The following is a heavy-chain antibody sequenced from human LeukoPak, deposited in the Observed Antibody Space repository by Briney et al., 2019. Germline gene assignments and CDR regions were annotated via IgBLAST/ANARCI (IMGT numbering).Heavy chain of an antibody. V-gene: IGHV3-30*18. Sequence: GGSLRLSCAASGFTFSSYGMHWVRQAPGKGLEWVAVISYDGSNKYYADFVKGRFTISRDNSKNTLYLQMNSLRAEDTAVYYCAKDDYGSGYYYYGMDVWGQGTTVTVSS. CDR1: GFTFSSYG. CDR3: AKDDYGSGYYYYGMDV. CDR2: ISYDGSNK. J-gene: IGHJ6*02. D-gene: IGHD3-10*01.